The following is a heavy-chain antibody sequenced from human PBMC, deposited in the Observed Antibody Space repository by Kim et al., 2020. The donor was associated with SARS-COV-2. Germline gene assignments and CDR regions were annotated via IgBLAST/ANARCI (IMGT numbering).Heavy chain of an antibody. CDR1: GGSFSGYY. Sequence: SETLSLTCAVYGGSFSGYYWSWIRQPPGKGLEWIGEINHSGSTNYNPSLKSRVTISVDTSKNQFSLKLSSVTAADTAVYYCARDTNRRSIATAGTATYYFDYWGQGTLVTVSS. J-gene: IGHJ4*02. D-gene: IGHD6-13*01. CDR3: ARDTNRRSIATAGTATYYFDY. V-gene: IGHV4-34*01. CDR2: INHSGST.